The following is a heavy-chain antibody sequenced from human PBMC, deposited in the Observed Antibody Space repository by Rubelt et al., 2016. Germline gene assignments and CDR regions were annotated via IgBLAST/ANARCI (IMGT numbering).Heavy chain of an antibody. CDR3: AGLRKDLSGAIDY. CDR1: GGSISGSS. J-gene: IGHJ4*02. D-gene: IGHD7-27*01. CDR2: MFNSGST. V-gene: IGHV4-59*08. Sequence: QLQLQESGPGLVKPSETLSLTCSVSGGSISGSSWSWIRQPPGKGLEWIGYMFNSGSTSNNPSLKSRVTMSSEPSKNQFSLKRGSVTAADTAVYYCAGLRKDLSGAIDYWGQGTLVTVSS.